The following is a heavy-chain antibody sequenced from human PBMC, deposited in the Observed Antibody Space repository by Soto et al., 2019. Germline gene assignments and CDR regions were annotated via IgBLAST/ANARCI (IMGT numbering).Heavy chain of an antibody. CDR1: GFTFSTYG. J-gene: IGHJ4*02. CDR3: TCCNPPSLPDLYAF. D-gene: IGHD2-2*01. V-gene: IGHV3-33*01. CDR2: IWNDGINT. Sequence: GGSLRLSCIASGFTFSTYGMHWVRQAPGKGLEWVAVIWNDGINTNYLDSVKGRFTISRDDMKNVLYLQMNSLRVDDTAVYYCTCCNPPSLPDLYAFWGQGTLVIVSA.